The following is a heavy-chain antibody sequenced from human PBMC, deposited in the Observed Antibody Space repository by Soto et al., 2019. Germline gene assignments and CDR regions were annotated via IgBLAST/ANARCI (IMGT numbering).Heavy chain of an antibody. J-gene: IGHJ4*02. V-gene: IGHV3-66*01. CDR1: GFTVSR. CDR2: IYRDFGT. D-gene: IGHD5-12*01. CDR3: VRESEGDGYDEL. Sequence: EVQLVESGGGLVQPGGSLRLSCAASGFTVSRMSWMRQAPGKGLYWVSVIYRDFGTSYTDSVKGGFSISRDNSKNTLYLQMSSLRVEDTAVYYCVRESEGDGYDELWGQGTLVTVSS.